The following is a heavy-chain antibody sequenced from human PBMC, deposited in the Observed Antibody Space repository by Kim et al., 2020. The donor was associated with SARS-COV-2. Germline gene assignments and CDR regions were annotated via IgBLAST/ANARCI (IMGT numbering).Heavy chain of an antibody. CDR2: IKSKTDGGTT. D-gene: IGHD3-9*01. Sequence: GGSLRLSCAASGFTFSNAWMSWVRQAPGKGLEWVGRIKSKTDGGTTDYAAPVKGRFTISRDDSKNTLYLQMNSLKTEDTAVYYCTTDLDYDILTGQELDDYWGQGTLVTVSS. J-gene: IGHJ4*02. CDR1: GFTFSNAW. V-gene: IGHV3-15*01. CDR3: TTDLDYDILTGQELDDY.